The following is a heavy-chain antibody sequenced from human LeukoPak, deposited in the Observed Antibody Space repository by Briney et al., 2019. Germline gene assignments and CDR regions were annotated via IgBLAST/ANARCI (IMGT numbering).Heavy chain of an antibody. Sequence: PGGSLRLSCAASGFTFDDYAMHWVRQAPGKGLEWVSGISWNSGSIGYADSVKGRFTISRDNAKNSLYLQMNSLRAEDTALYYCAKESGDPTYFDYWGQGTLVTVSS. CDR3: AKESGDPTYFDY. J-gene: IGHJ4*02. CDR2: ISWNSGSI. V-gene: IGHV3-9*01. CDR1: GFTFDDYA. D-gene: IGHD3-3*01.